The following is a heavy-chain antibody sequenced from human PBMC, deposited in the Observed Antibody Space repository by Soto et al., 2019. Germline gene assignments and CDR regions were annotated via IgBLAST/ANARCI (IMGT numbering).Heavy chain of an antibody. CDR3: AHSYSIAWRARCFDP. V-gene: IGHV2-5*02. CDR1: GFSLTTSGVG. Sequence: QITLKESGPTLVKPTQTLTLTCTFSGFSLTTSGVGVGWIRQPPGKALEWLALIYWDDDKRYSPFLKSRLTITKDTSKNQVVLTMTNMDPVDTATYYCAHSYSIAWRARCFDPWGQGTLVTVSS. CDR2: IYWDDDK. D-gene: IGHD6-19*01. J-gene: IGHJ5*02.